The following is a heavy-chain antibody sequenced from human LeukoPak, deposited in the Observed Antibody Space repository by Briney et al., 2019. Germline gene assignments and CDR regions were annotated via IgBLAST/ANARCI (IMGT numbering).Heavy chain of an antibody. CDR1: GFTFSSYA. CDR3: AKDLPTSGTGGVYFDY. J-gene: IGHJ4*02. CDR2: ISGSGGST. Sequence: GGSLRLSCAASGFTFSSYAMSWVRQAPGKGLEWVSAISGSGGSTYYADSVKGRFTISRDNSKNTLYLQMNSLRAEDTAVYYCAKDLPTSGTGGVYFDYWGQGTLVTVSS. D-gene: IGHD2-8*02. V-gene: IGHV3-23*01.